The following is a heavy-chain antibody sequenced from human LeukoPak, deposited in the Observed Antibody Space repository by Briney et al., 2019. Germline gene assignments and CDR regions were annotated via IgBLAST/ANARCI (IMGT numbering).Heavy chain of an antibody. Sequence: SVKVSCKASGGTFSSYAISWVRQAPGQGLEWMGGIIPIFGTANYAQKFQGRVTITADESTSTAYMELSSLRSDDTAVYYCARDSIQGVRFLGYWAQGTLVTVSS. V-gene: IGHV1-69*13. J-gene: IGHJ4*02. CDR3: ARDSIQGVRFLGY. D-gene: IGHD3-3*01. CDR1: GGTFSSYA. CDR2: IIPIFGTA.